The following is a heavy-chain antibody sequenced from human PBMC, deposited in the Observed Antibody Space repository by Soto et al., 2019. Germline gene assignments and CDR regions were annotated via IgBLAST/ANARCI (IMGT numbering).Heavy chain of an antibody. Sequence: EVQLLESGGGLVQPGGSLRLSCAASGFTFSSYAMSWVRQAPGKGLEWVSAISGSGGSTYYADSVKGRFTISRDNSKNKVYLQMNSLRAEDTAVYYCAKDDGVYSGYDFFFRPMDVWGKGTTVTVSS. D-gene: IGHD5-12*01. CDR2: ISGSGGST. J-gene: IGHJ6*03. CDR3: AKDDGVYSGYDFFFRPMDV. V-gene: IGHV3-23*01. CDR1: GFTFSSYA.